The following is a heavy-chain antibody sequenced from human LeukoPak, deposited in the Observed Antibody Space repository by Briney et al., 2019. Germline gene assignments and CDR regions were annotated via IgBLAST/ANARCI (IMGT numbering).Heavy chain of an antibody. D-gene: IGHD3-22*01. CDR2: ISGSGGST. CDR1: GFTFSSCP. CDR3: AKRLDSSKSFDY. V-gene: IGHV3-23*01. Sequence: PGGSLRLSCAASGFTFSSCPMSWVRQAPGKGLEWVSAISGSGGSTYYADSVKGRFTISRDNSKNTLHLQMNSLRAEDTALYYCAKRLDSSKSFDYWGQGTLVSVSS. J-gene: IGHJ4*02.